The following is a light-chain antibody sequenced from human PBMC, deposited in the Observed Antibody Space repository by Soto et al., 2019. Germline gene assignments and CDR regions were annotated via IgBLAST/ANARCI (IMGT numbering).Light chain of an antibody. CDR3: QQRSNWPSWT. CDR1: QSVSSY. Sequence: EIVLTQSPATLSLSPGERATLSCRAGQSVSSYLAWYQQKPGQAPRLLIYDASNRATGIPARFSGSGSGTDFTLTISSLEPEDFAVYYCQQRSNWPSWTFGQGTNVDIK. CDR2: DAS. V-gene: IGKV3-11*01. J-gene: IGKJ1*01.